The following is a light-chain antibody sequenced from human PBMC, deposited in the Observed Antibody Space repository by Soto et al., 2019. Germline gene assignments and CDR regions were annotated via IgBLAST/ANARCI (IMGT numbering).Light chain of an antibody. Sequence: QSVLTQPPSASGTPGQRVTISCSGSSSNIGSNYVYWYQQLPGTAPKLLIYRNNQRPSGVPDRFSGSKSGTSASLAISGLRSGDEANYYCAAGDDSLSGVVFGGGTKLTV. J-gene: IGLJ3*02. CDR3: AAGDDSLSGVV. V-gene: IGLV1-47*01. CDR1: SSNIGSNY. CDR2: RNN.